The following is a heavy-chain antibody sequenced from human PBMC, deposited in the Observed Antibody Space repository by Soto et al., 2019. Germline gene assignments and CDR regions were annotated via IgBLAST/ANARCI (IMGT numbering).Heavy chain of an antibody. Sequence: GESLKISCRGSGYKFGTYGIGWVXQIPGKGLEWMGIIYPGDSDTRYSPSFQGQVTISADKSISTAYLQWSSLKASDTAMYYCARPLSYDFWSGSYVWGQGTTVTVSS. J-gene: IGHJ6*02. CDR2: IYPGDSDT. V-gene: IGHV5-51*01. D-gene: IGHD3-3*01. CDR3: ARPLSYDFWSGSYV. CDR1: GYKFGTYG.